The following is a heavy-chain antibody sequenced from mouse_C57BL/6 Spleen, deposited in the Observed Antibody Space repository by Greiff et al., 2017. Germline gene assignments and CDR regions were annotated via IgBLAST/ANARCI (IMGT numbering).Heavy chain of an antibody. CDR2: IDPSDSYT. J-gene: IGHJ1*03. V-gene: IGHV1-50*01. CDR1: GYTFTSYW. CDR3: ARWYGSRKGYFDV. Sequence: QVQLQQPGAELVKPGASVKLSCKASGYTFTSYWMQWVKQRPGQGLEWIGEIDPSDSYTNYNQKFKGKATLTADTSSSTAYMQLSSLTSEDSAVDDCARWYGSRKGYFDVWGTGTTVTVSA. D-gene: IGHD1-1*01.